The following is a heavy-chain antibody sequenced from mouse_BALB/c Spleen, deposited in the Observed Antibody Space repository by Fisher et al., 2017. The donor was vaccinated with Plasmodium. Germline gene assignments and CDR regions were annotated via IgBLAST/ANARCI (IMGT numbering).Heavy chain of an antibody. V-gene: IGHV1-64*01. CDR3: ARSGGNYWYFDV. D-gene: IGHD2-1*01. Sequence: EKFKGKATLTVDKSSSTAYMQLSSLTSEDSAVYYCARSGGNYWYFDVWGAGTTVTVSS. J-gene: IGHJ1*01.